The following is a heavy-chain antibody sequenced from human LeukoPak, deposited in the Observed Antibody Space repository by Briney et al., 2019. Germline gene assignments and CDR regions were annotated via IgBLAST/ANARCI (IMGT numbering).Heavy chain of an antibody. CDR1: GGSFTDYF. Sequence: SETLSLTCAVYGGSFTDYFWGWIRQSPGKGLEWIGEMIHSGISNYNPSPKGRVTISLDTSKNQFSLRLTSVTAADTALYYCARVSGLNNFDSWGQGTLVTVSS. D-gene: IGHD1/OR15-1a*01. CDR2: MIHSGIS. CDR3: ARVSGLNNFDS. J-gene: IGHJ4*02. V-gene: IGHV4-34*12.